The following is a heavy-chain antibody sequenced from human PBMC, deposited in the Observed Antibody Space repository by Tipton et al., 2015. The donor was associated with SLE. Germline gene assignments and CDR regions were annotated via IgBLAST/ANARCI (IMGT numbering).Heavy chain of an antibody. D-gene: IGHD3-10*01. CDR2: IWFDGSNK. J-gene: IGHJ4*02. V-gene: IGHV3-33*01. Sequence: SLRLSCAASGFTFSRYGMHWVRQAPGKGLEWVAVIWFDGSNKYYGDSVQGRFTISRDNSKNSVYLEMNSLRVEDTAVYYRARESVSCTGHFDYWGQGSLVTVSS. CDR3: ARESVSCTGHFDY. CDR1: GFTFSRYG.